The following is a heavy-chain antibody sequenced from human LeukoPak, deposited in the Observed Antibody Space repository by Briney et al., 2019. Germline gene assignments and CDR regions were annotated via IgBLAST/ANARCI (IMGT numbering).Heavy chain of an antibody. Sequence: VASVKVSCKASGGTFSSYAISWVRQAPGQGLEWMGRIIPILGIANYAQKFQGRGTITADKSTSTAYMELSSLRAEDTAVYYCSRGPPKWELRTPPPHYWGQGTLVTVSS. J-gene: IGHJ4*02. CDR3: SRGPPKWELRTPPPHY. CDR2: IIPILGIA. D-gene: IGHD1-26*01. V-gene: IGHV1-69*04. CDR1: GGTFSSYA.